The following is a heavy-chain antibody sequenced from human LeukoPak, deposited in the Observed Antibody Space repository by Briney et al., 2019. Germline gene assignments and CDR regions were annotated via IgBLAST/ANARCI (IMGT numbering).Heavy chain of an antibody. CDR2: ISYDGSNK. V-gene: IGHV3-30*03. D-gene: IGHD5-18*01. J-gene: IGHJ4*02. CDR3: NGYMVKGGLDY. CDR1: GFTFSSYG. Sequence: GGSLRLSCAASGFTFSSYGMHWVRQAPGKGLEWVAVISYDGSNKYYADSVKGRFTISRDNSKNTLYLQMNSLRAEDTAVYYCNGYMVKGGLDYWGQGTLVTVSS.